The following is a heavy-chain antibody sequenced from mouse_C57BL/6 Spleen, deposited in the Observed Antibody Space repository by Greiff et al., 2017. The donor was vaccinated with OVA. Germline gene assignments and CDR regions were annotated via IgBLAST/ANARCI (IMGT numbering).Heavy chain of an antibody. Sequence: VKLLESGPGLVQPSQSLSITCTVSGFSLTSYGVHWVRQSPGKGLEWLGVIWSGGSTDYNAAFISRLSISKDNSKSQVFFKMDRLQADDTAIYYCASLWYFDVWGTGTTVTVSS. J-gene: IGHJ1*03. CDR1: GFSLTSYG. CDR2: IWSGGST. V-gene: IGHV2-2*01. CDR3: ASLWYFDV.